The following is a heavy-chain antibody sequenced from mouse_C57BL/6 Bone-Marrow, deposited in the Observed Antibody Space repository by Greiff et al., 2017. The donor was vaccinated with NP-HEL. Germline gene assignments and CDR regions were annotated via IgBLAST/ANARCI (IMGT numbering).Heavy chain of an antibody. V-gene: IGHV1-42*01. CDR3: ARDSYSYGSSPYYVDY. D-gene: IGHD1-1*01. Sequence: EVQLQQSGPELVKPGASVKISCKASGYSFTGYYMNWVKQSPEKSIEWIGEINPSTGGTTYNQKFKAKATLTVDKSSSTAYMQLKSLTSDDSAVYYCARDSYSYGSSPYYVDYWGQGTTLTVSS. CDR2: INPSTGGT. J-gene: IGHJ2*01. CDR1: GYSFTGYY.